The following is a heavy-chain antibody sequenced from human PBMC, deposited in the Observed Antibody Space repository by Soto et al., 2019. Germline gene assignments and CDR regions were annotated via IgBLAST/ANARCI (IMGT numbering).Heavy chain of an antibody. CDR2: IIPIFGTA. CDR3: ARAFSGYSYGYLSWFDP. D-gene: IGHD5-18*01. V-gene: IGHV1-69*13. Sequence: GASVKVSCKASGYTFTSYAISWVRQAPGQGLEWMGGIIPIFGTANYAQKFQGRVTITADESTSTAYMELSSLRSEDTAVYYCARAFSGYSYGYLSWFDPWGQGTLVTVSS. CDR1: GYTFTSYA. J-gene: IGHJ5*02.